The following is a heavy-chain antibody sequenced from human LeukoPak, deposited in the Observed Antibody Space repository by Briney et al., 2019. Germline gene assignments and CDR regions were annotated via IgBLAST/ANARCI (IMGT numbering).Heavy chain of an antibody. V-gene: IGHV3-74*01. CDR3: AKTIVGALLADY. CDR2: INSDGSST. CDR1: GFTFSSYW. Sequence: PGGSLRLSCAASGFTFSSYWMHWVRQAPGKGLVWVSRINSDGSSTSYADSVKGRFTISRDNAKNTLYLQMNSLRAEDTAVYYCAKTIVGALLADYWGQGTLVTVSS. D-gene: IGHD1-26*01. J-gene: IGHJ4*02.